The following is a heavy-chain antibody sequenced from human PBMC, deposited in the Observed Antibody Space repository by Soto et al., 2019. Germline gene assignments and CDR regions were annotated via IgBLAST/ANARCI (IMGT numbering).Heavy chain of an antibody. CDR1: GGSISSSSYY. V-gene: IGHV4-39*01. D-gene: IGHD3-10*01. J-gene: IGHJ4*02. CDR2: IYYSGST. CDR3: ARLGYYYGSGSPWY. Sequence: QLQLQESGPGLVKSSETLSLTCTVSGGSISSSSYYWGWIRQPPGKGLEWIGSIYYSGSTYYSPSLKSRVTRSVDTSKNQFALKLSSVTAADTAVYYCARLGYYYGSGSPWYWGQGPLVTVSS.